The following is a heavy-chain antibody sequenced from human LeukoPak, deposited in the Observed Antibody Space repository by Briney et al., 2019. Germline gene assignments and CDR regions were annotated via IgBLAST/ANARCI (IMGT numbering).Heavy chain of an antibody. Sequence: ASVKVSCKASGGTFSSYAISWVRQAPGQGLEWIGRIIPILGIANYAQKFQGRVTITADKSTSTAYMELSSLRSEDTAVYYCARASYDSSGLFDYWGQGTLVTVSS. CDR1: GGTFSSYA. D-gene: IGHD3-22*01. CDR3: ARASYDSSGLFDY. J-gene: IGHJ4*02. CDR2: IIPILGIA. V-gene: IGHV1-69*04.